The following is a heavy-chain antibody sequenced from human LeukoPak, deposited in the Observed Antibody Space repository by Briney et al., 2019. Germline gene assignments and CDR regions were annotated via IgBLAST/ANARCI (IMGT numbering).Heavy chain of an antibody. Sequence: GGSLRLSCAASGFTFSSFAMSWVRQAPGKGLVWVSRIKSDGGSITYADSVKGRFTISRDNAKNTLYLQMNSLRAEDTAVYYCASGHSGLLWWGQGTLVTVSS. V-gene: IGHV3-74*01. J-gene: IGHJ4*02. CDR1: GFTFSSFA. CDR2: IKSDGGSI. CDR3: ASGHSGLLW. D-gene: IGHD5-12*01.